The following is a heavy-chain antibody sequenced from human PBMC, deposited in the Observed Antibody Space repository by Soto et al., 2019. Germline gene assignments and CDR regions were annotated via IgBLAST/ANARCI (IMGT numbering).Heavy chain of an antibody. D-gene: IGHD1-1*01. CDR3: ARNDLGPFDY. Sequence: GGSLRLSCGASGFTFSSYSMNWVRQAPGKGLEWVSYISSSSSTIYYADSVKGRFTISRDNAKNSLYLQMNSLRAEDTAVYYCARNDLGPFDYWGQGTLVTVSS. CDR1: GFTFSSYS. CDR2: ISSSSSTI. V-gene: IGHV3-48*04. J-gene: IGHJ4*02.